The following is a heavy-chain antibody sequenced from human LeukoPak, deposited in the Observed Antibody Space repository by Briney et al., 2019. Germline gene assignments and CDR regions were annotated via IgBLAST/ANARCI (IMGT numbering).Heavy chain of an antibody. CDR2: INPNSGGT. D-gene: IGHD6-19*01. CDR1: GYTFTGYY. V-gene: IGHV1-2*02. J-gene: IGHJ5*02. Sequence: ASVKVSCKASGYTFTGYYMHWVRQAPGQGLEWMGWINPNSGGTNYAQKFQGRDTMTRDTSISTAYMELSRLRSDDTAVYYCANGGIAVAGPDNWFDPWGQGTLVTVSS. CDR3: ANGGIAVAGPDNWFDP.